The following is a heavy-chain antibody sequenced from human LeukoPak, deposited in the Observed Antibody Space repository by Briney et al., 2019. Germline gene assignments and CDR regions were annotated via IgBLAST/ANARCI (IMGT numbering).Heavy chain of an antibody. Sequence: GGSLRLSCAASGFTFSSYDMHWVRQATGKGLEWVSAIGTAGDPYYPGSVKGRFTISRENAKNSSYLQMNSLRAGDTAVYYCARGHGSGSYLPYGMDVWGKGTTVTVSS. D-gene: IGHD3-10*01. CDR3: ARGHGSGSYLPYGMDV. V-gene: IGHV3-13*05. CDR2: IGTAGDP. J-gene: IGHJ6*04. CDR1: GFTFSSYD.